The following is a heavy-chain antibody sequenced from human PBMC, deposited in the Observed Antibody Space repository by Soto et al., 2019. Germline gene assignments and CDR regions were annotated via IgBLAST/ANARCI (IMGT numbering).Heavy chain of an antibody. Sequence: PGGSLRLSCATSGFTFSTYAMSWVRQAPGKGLQWVSAISNSGGAAFYADSVKGRFTISRDNPKNTLYLQMNSLRAEDTAVYYCARDPGTGYYDSSGYYYDWGQGTLVTVSS. D-gene: IGHD3-22*01. CDR1: GFTFSTYA. V-gene: IGHV3-23*01. J-gene: IGHJ4*02. CDR3: ARDPGTGYYDSSGYYYD. CDR2: ISNSGGAA.